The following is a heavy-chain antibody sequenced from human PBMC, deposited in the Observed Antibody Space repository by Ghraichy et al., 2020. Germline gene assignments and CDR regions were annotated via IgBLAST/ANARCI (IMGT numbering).Heavy chain of an antibody. CDR1: GFTFSSYS. J-gene: IGHJ3*02. Sequence: LTCAASGFTFSSYSMNWVRQAPGKGLEWVSYISSSSSTIYYADSVKGRFTISRDNAKNSLYLQMNSLRDEDTAVYYCARDQGSSSLWKAFDIWGQGTMVTVSS. CDR3: ARDQGSSSLWKAFDI. D-gene: IGHD6-6*01. CDR2: ISSSSSTI. V-gene: IGHV3-48*02.